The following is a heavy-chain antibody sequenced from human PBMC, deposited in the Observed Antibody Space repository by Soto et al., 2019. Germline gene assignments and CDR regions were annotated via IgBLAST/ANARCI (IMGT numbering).Heavy chain of an antibody. J-gene: IGHJ4*02. CDR2: INPNSGGT. Sequence: ASVKVSCTASGYTFTGYYMHWVRQAPGQGLEWMGWINPNSGGTNYAQKFQGWVTMTRDTSISTAYMELSRLRSDDTAVYYCARERAKYSSSFFDYWGQGTLVTVFS. D-gene: IGHD6-6*01. CDR1: GYTFTGYY. CDR3: ARERAKYSSSFFDY. V-gene: IGHV1-2*04.